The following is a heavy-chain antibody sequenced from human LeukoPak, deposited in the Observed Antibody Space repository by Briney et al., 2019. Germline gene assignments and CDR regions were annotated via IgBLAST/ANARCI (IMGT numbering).Heavy chain of an antibody. CDR2: IYYSGST. J-gene: IGHJ4*02. V-gene: IGHV4-31*03. D-gene: IGHD5-18*01. Sequence: SETLSLTCTVSGGSISSGGYYWSWIRPHPGKDLEWIGYIYYSGSTYYNPSLKSRVTISVDTSKNQSSLKLSSVTAADTAVYYCAVQGYSYGAYFDYWGQGTLVTVSS. CDR3: AVQGYSYGAYFDY. CDR1: GGSISSGGYY.